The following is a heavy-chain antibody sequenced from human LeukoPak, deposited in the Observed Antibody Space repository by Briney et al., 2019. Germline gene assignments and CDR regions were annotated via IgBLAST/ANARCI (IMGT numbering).Heavy chain of an antibody. J-gene: IGHJ3*02. Sequence: GGSLRLSCAASGFTFSSYWMSWVRQAPGKGLEWVANIKQDGSEKYYVDSVKGRFTISRDNAKNSLYLQMNSLRAEDTAVYYCASSSSGYPLDAFDIWGQGTMVTVSS. V-gene: IGHV3-7*01. CDR2: IKQDGSEK. CDR3: ASSSSGYPLDAFDI. D-gene: IGHD5-12*01. CDR1: GFTFSSYW.